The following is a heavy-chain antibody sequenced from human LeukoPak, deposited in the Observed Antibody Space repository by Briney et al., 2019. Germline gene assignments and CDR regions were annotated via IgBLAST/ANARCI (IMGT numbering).Heavy chain of an antibody. CDR1: GFTFSSYG. V-gene: IGHV3-30*02. J-gene: IGHJ4*02. CDR2: IRFDGTDE. Sequence: GGSLRLSCAASGFTFSSYGMHWVRQAPGKGLEWVSFIRFDGTDEYYVDSVKGRFTVSRDNSKNTLYPQMSSLKAEDTAVYYCARDLWPQSHYGDYPFDYWGQGTLVTVSS. D-gene: IGHD4-17*01. CDR3: ARDLWPQSHYGDYPFDY.